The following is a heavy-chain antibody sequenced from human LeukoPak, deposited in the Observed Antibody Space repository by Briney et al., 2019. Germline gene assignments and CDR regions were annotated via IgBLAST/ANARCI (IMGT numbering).Heavy chain of an antibody. CDR1: GLTVSTNY. Sequence: PGGSLRLSCAASGLTVSTNYMSWVRQAPRKGLEWVSVIYSGGSTCYADSVKGRFTISRDNSKNTLYLQMNSLRAEDTAVYYCARHFGVVTKGVYYYYYGMDVWGQGTTVTVSS. D-gene: IGHD3-3*01. J-gene: IGHJ6*01. CDR2: IYSGGST. V-gene: IGHV3-66*04. CDR3: ARHFGVVTKGVYYYYYGMDV.